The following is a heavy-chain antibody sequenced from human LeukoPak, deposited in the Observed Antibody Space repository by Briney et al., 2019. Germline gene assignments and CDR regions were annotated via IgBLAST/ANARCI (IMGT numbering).Heavy chain of an antibody. V-gene: IGHV1-69*13. CDR1: GYTFTGYY. D-gene: IGHD2-2*01. CDR3: ARAREVVPAAMYYYYMDV. Sequence: ASVKVSCKASGYTFTGYYMHWVRQAPGQGLEWMGGIIPIFGTANYAQKFQGRVTITADESTSTAYMELSSLRSEDTAVYYCARAREVVPAAMYYYYMDVRGKGTTVTISS. CDR2: IIPIFGTA. J-gene: IGHJ6*03.